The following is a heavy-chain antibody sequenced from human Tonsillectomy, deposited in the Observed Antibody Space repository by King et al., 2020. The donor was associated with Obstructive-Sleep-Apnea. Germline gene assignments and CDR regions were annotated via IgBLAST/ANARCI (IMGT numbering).Heavy chain of an antibody. D-gene: IGHD3-10*01. V-gene: IGHV1-2*02. Sequence: VQLVESGAEVKKPGASVKVSCKASGYTFTGYYIHWVRQAPGQGLEWMGWINPNSGGTNYAQNFQGRVTMTRDTSISTVYMELNRLISDDTAVYYCAYGEGRRGPTWYFDLLGRGTLVTVSS. CDR2: INPNSGGT. CDR1: GYTFTGYY. J-gene: IGHJ2*01. CDR3: AYGEGRRGPTWYFDL.